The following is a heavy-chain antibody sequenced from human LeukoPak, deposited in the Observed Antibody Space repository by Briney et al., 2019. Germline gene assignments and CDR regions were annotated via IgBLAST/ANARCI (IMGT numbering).Heavy chain of an antibody. Sequence: KPSETLSLTCTVSGGSVNSSSYYWGWIRQPPNKGLEWIGSIYYSGGTYYNPSLKSRVSISADKSKNQFSLKLNSMTAADTAVYYCARLRGIPTPDSWGQGTLVTVSS. V-gene: IGHV4-39*01. CDR3: ARLRGIPTPDS. CDR1: GGSVNSSSYY. J-gene: IGHJ4*02. D-gene: IGHD6-13*01. CDR2: IYYSGGT.